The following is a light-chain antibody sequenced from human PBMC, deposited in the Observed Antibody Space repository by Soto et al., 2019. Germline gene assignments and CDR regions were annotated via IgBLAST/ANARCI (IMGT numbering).Light chain of an antibody. CDR2: GAS. CDR3: QQYGRSRWT. J-gene: IGKJ1*01. V-gene: IGKV3-20*01. CDR1: HDITSIY. Sequence: EIVLTQSPATLSLSPGERATISCRASHDITSIYLAWHQQRPGQAPRLLIYGASSKATDIPDRFSGSGSGTDFTFTISRLEPEDFAVYYCQQYGRSRWTFGQGTKVDIK.